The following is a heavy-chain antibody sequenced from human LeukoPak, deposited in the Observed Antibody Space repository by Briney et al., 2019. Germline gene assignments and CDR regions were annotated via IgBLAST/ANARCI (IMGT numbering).Heavy chain of an antibody. CDR3: ARNRVIFGVVITYYFDY. CDR1: GFTVSSDY. V-gene: IGHV3-53*01. J-gene: IGHJ4*02. D-gene: IGHD3-3*01. Sequence: PGGSLRLSCAASGFTVSSDYMSWVREAPGKGLEWVSITYSDGHTYYTERVKGRFTISRDDSMNTLYLQMNGLSAEDTAVYYCARNRVIFGVVITYYFDYWGQGALGTVSS. CDR2: TYSDGHT.